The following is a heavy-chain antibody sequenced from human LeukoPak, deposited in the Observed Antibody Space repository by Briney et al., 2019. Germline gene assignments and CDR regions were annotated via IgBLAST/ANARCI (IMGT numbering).Heavy chain of an antibody. V-gene: IGHV3-20*01. CDR1: GFTFDDYG. J-gene: IGHJ6*02. Sequence: PGGSLRLSCAASGFTFDDYGMSWVRQAPGKGLGWVSGINWNGGSTGYADSVKGRFTISRDNAKNSLYLQMNSLSAEDTALYHCARMGCSGGSCYGPGYYYGMDVWGQGTTVTVSS. CDR2: INWNGGST. CDR3: ARMGCSGGSCYGPGYYYGMDV. D-gene: IGHD2-15*01.